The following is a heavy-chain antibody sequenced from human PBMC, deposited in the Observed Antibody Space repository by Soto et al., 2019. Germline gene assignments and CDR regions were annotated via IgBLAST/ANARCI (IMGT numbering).Heavy chain of an antibody. Sequence: GGSLRLSCVASGFTFSSYAMGWVRQAPGKGLEWVLSISGTGGTTYFADSVKGRLTISRDNSKNTLYLQLNSLRADDTAIYYCAKSLRGGYSSGWSYFDSWGQGTQVTVSS. J-gene: IGHJ4*02. CDR2: ISGTGGTT. D-gene: IGHD6-19*01. V-gene: IGHV3-23*01. CDR1: GFTFSSYA. CDR3: AKSLRGGYSSGWSYFDS.